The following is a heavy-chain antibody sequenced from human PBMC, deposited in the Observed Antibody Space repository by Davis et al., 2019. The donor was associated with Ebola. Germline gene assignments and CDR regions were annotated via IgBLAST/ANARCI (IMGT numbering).Heavy chain of an antibody. Sequence: GESLKISCEGSGYTFSNFWIGWVRQMPGKGLEWMGRIDPSDSYTNYSPSFQGHVAISADKSISTAYLQWSSLKASDTAMYYCAGQNYYYYGMDVWGQGTTVTVSS. J-gene: IGHJ6*02. CDR2: IDPSDSYT. CDR1: GYTFSNFW. V-gene: IGHV5-10-1*01. CDR3: AGQNYYYYGMDV.